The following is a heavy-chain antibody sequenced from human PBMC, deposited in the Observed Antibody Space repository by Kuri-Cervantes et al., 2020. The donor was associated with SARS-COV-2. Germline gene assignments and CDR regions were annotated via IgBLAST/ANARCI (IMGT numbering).Heavy chain of an antibody. CDR3: ARQPRQWLVPIQGDAFDI. CDR1: GYTFASYA. J-gene: IGHJ3*02. Sequence: ASVKVSCKASGYTFASYAMNWVRQAPGQGLEWMGWINTNTGNPTYAQGSTGRFVFSLDTSVSTAYLQISSLKAEDTAVYYCARQPRQWLVPIQGDAFDIWGQGTMVTVSS. D-gene: IGHD6-19*01. CDR2: INTNTGNP. V-gene: IGHV7-4-1*02.